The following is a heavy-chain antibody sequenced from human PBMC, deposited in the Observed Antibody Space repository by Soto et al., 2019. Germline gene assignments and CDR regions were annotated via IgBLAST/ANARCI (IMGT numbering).Heavy chain of an antibody. CDR3: ARVFSDSSSFFDP. CDR2: IYYSGST. J-gene: IGHJ5*02. V-gene: IGHV4-31*03. Sequence: QVQLQESGPGLVKPSQTLSLTCTVSGGSISSGNYYWSWIRQHPGKGLEWIGYIYYSGSTSYNPSLTRRVTISVATSKNHFSLKLSSVTAADTAVYYCARVFSDSSSFFDPWGQGTLVTVSS. D-gene: IGHD6-13*01. CDR1: GGSISSGNYY.